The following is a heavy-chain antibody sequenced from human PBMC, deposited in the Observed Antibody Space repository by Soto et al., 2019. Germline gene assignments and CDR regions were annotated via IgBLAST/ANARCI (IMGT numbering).Heavy chain of an antibody. CDR1: GFTFSSYG. CDR3: ARASVQQTYDYIWGSYRPFYMDV. J-gene: IGHJ6*03. Sequence: GGSLRLSCAASGFTFSSYGMHWVRRAPGKRLEWVAVISYDGSENYYVDSVKGRFTISRDNAKNSLYLQMNSLRAEDTAVYYCARASVQQTYDYIWGSYRPFYMDVWGKGTTVTVSS. V-gene: IGHV3-30*03. D-gene: IGHD3-16*02. CDR2: ISYDGSEN.